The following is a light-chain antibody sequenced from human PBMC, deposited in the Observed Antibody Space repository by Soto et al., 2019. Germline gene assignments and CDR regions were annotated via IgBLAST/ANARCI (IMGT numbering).Light chain of an antibody. V-gene: IGKV3-20*01. CDR2: GAS. Sequence: EVVLTQSPGTLCLSPGERATLSCRASQSVSSDFLAWYQQKPGQAPRLLIYGASSRATGIPDRFSGSGSGTDFTLTINRLEPEDFAVYYCQQYGISPRTFGQGTKLEIK. J-gene: IGKJ2*01. CDR3: QQYGISPRT. CDR1: QSVSSDF.